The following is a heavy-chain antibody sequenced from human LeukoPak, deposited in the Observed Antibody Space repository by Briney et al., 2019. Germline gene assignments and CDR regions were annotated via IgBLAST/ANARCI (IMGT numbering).Heavy chain of an antibody. Sequence: PGGSLRLSCAASGFTVSSNYLSWVRQAPGKGLEWVSSISSSSTYIYYADSVKGRFTISRDNAKNSLYLQMNSLRAEDTAVYYCARPYVDTAMVPTFDYWGQGTLVTVSS. CDR3: ARPYVDTAMVPTFDY. V-gene: IGHV3-21*06. CDR2: ISSSSTYI. J-gene: IGHJ4*02. D-gene: IGHD5-18*01. CDR1: GFTVSSNY.